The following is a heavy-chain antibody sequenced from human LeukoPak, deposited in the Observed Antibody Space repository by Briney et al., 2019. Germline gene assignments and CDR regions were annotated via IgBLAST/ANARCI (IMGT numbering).Heavy chain of an antibody. Sequence: GGSLRLSCAASGFTFSSYSMNWVRQAPGKGLEWVSVIYSGGSTYYADSVKGRFTISRDNSKNTLYPQMNSLRAEDTAVYYCARGGYGELWGQGTLVTVSS. V-gene: IGHV3-66*01. J-gene: IGHJ4*02. D-gene: IGHD4-17*01. CDR1: GFTFSSYS. CDR2: IYSGGST. CDR3: ARGGYGEL.